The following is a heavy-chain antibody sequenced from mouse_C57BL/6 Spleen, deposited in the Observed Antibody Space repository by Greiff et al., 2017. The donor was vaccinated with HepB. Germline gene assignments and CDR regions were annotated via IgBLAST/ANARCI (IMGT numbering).Heavy chain of an antibody. D-gene: IGHD1-1*01. CDR3: ASPYGSSPYWYFDV. CDR2: ISYDGSN. V-gene: IGHV3-6*01. CDR1: GYSITSGYY. J-gene: IGHJ1*03. Sequence: EVQLQESGPGLVKPSQSLSLTCSVTGYSITSGYYWNWIRQFPGNKLEWMGYISYDGSNNYNPSLKNRISITRDTSKNQFFLKLNSVTTEDTATYYCASPYGSSPYWYFDVWGTGTTVTVSS.